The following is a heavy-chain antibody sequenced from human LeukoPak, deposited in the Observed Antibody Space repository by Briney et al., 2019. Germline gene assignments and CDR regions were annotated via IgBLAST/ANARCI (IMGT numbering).Heavy chain of an antibody. D-gene: IGHD6-13*01. J-gene: IGHJ6*02. CDR3: ARDPYSGTWSYGMDI. CDR2: IKQDESEK. V-gene: IGHV3-7*05. CDR1: GFTLSNYW. Sequence: GGSLRLTCTASGFTLSNYWMSWVRQTPEKGLEWVANIKQDESEKVYVDSVKGRFTTSRDNAKSSLYLQMSGLRADDTAVYYCARDPYSGTWSYGMDIWGQGTTVTVSS.